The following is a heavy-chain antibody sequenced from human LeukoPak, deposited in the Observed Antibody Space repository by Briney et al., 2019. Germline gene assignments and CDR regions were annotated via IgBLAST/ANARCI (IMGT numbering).Heavy chain of an antibody. V-gene: IGHV1-3*01. J-gene: IGHJ5*02. CDR3: ARDGCSGGSCYAVRWFDP. CDR2: INADNGNT. D-gene: IGHD2-15*01. CDR1: GYTFTTYA. Sequence: ASVTVSCKASGYTFTTYAMHWVRQAPGQRLEWMGWINADNGNTKYSQKFQGRVTITRDTSASTAYMELSSLRSEDTAVYYCARDGCSGGSCYAVRWFDPWGQGTLVTVSS.